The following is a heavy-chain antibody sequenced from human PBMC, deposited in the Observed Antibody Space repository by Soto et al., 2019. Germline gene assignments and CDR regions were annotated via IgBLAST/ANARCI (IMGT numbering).Heavy chain of an antibody. CDR3: AKDWGLVRFDY. CDR1: GFTVSSYG. V-gene: IGHV3-30*18. CDR2: ISYDGSNK. Sequence: QVQLEESGGGVVQPGRSLRLSCAASGFTVSSYGMHWVRQAPGKGLEWVAVISYDGSNKYYADSVKGRFTISRDNSKNTLYLQMNSLRAEDTAVYYCAKDWGLVRFDYWGQGTLVTVSS. J-gene: IGHJ4*02. D-gene: IGHD6-6*01.